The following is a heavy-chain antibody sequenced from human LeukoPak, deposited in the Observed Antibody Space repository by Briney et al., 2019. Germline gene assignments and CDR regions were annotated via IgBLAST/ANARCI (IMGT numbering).Heavy chain of an antibody. V-gene: IGHV4-61*02. D-gene: IGHD4-17*01. CDR2: IYTGGTT. Sequence: SQTLSLTCTVSGGSISSGNYYWSWIRQPAGKGLEWIGRIYTGGTTHYNPSLKSRVTISVDTSKNQSSLKLSSVTAADTALYYCAREFGYAVTSLDYWGQGTLVTVSS. CDR1: GGSISSGNYY. J-gene: IGHJ4*02. CDR3: AREFGYAVTSLDY.